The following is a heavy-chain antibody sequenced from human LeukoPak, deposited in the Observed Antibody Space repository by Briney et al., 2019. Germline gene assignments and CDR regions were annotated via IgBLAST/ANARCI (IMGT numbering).Heavy chain of an antibody. D-gene: IGHD2-21*02. CDR2: IYYSGST. J-gene: IGHJ4*02. Sequence: SETLSLTCTVSGGSISSSSYYWGWIRQPPGKGLEWIGSIYYSGSTYYNPSLKSRVTISVDTSKNQFSLKLSSVTAADTAVYYCARDEAGCGGDCTTPTWGQGTLVTVSS. CDR3: ARDEAGCGGDCTTPT. V-gene: IGHV4-39*07. CDR1: GGSISSSSYY.